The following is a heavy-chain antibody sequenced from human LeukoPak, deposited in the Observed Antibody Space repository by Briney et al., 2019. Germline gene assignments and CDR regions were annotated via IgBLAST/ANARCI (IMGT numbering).Heavy chain of an antibody. CDR3: ARHWYSSSWFHY. CDR2: IYTSGST. J-gene: IGHJ4*02. CDR1: GDSISSGNYY. V-gene: IGHV4-61*02. Sequence: SETLSLTCSVSGDSISSGNYYWTWIRQPAGKGLEWIGRIYTSGSTNYNPSLKSRVTISVDTSKNQFSLKLSSVTAADTAVYYCARHWYSSSWFHYWGQGTLVTVSS. D-gene: IGHD6-13*01.